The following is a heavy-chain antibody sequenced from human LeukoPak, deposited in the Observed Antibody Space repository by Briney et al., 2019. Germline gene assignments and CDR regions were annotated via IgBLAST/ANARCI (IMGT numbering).Heavy chain of an antibody. Sequence: GGSLRLSCAASGFTFNGYWMSWVRQAPGKGLEWVANIKEDGSAQYYVGSVKGRFTISRDDAKNSLYLQMNSLRVEDTAVYYCARENFMATSGTTFDIWGQGTMVSVSS. J-gene: IGHJ3*02. CDR1: GFTFNGYW. CDR2: IKEDGSAQ. V-gene: IGHV3-7*01. D-gene: IGHD1-1*01. CDR3: ARENFMATSGTTFDI.